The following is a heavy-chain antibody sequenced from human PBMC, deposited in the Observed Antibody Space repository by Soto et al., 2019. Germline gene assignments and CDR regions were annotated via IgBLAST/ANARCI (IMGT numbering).Heavy chain of an antibody. V-gene: IGHV3-23*01. CDR1: GFSFNIFA. J-gene: IGHJ4*02. CDR2: IGGSGGT. D-gene: IGHD2-21*01. CDR3: ATTAEAGDGTVHCS. Sequence: PVGTLRLSCAASGFSFNIFAMGWFRQAPGKGLEWVSAIGGSGGTYYADSVKGRFTISRDNSKNTLYLQMNGLRAEDTAVYHCATTAEAGDGTVHCSWGQG.